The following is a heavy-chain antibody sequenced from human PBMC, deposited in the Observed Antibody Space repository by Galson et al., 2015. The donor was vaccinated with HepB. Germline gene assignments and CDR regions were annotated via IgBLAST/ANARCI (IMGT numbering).Heavy chain of an antibody. Sequence: SLRLSCAVSGLYFPDVWMTWVRQAPGKGLEWVGRSKSRIDGWTTDLAAAVKGRFTMSRDDSKTTVYLHMNSLKTEDTAVYYYAMDVWGQGTPVTVSS. J-gene: IGHJ6*02. CDR2: SKSRIDGWTT. V-gene: IGHV3-15*01. CDR1: GLYFPDVW. CDR3: AMDV.